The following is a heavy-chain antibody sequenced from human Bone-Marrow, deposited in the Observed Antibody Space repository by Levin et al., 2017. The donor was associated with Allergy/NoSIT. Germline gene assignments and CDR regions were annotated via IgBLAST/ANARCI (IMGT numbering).Heavy chain of an antibody. J-gene: IGHJ4*02. V-gene: IGHV3-7*01. CDR2: IKHDGSEK. CDR3: ARAPGDY. CDR1: GFTFSGYG. Sequence: SCVASGFTFSGYGMIWVRQAPGKGLEWVANIKHDGSEKYYVDSVKGRVTISRDNTKNSLYLQMNSLRVEDTAVYYCARAPGDYWGQGTLVTVSS.